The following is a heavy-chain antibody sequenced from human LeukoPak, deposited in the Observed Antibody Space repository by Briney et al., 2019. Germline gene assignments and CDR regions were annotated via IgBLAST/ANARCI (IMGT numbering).Heavy chain of an antibody. D-gene: IGHD3-3*01. CDR2: IKQDGSEK. V-gene: IGHV3-7*01. J-gene: IGHJ4*02. CDR1: GFTFSSYW. Sequence: GGSLRLSCAASGFTFSSYWMSWVRQAPGKGLEWVANIKQDGSEKHYVDSVKGRLTISRDNAKNLLYLQMNSLRVEDTAVYYCAGGPGFLIDCWGQGTLVTVSS. CDR3: AGGPGFLIDC.